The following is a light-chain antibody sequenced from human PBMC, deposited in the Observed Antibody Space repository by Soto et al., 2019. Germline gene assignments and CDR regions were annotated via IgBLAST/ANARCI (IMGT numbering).Light chain of an antibody. CDR1: SSNIGSFYD. J-gene: IGLJ2*01. Sequence: QHVLTQPPSVSGAPGQRVTIPCTGSSSNIGSFYDVHWYQQLPGTVPKLLIYGDNNRPSGVPDRFSGSKSGTAASLAITGLQAEDEADYYCQSYDNSLNHVVFGGGTKLTVL. V-gene: IGLV1-40*01. CDR3: QSYDNSLNHVV. CDR2: GDN.